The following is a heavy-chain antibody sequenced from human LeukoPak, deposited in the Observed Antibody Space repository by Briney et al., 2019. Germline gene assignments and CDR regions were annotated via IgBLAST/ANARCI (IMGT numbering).Heavy chain of an antibody. V-gene: IGHV1-18*01. J-gene: IGHJ6*03. CDR2: ISAYNGNT. CDR1: GYTFTSYG. D-gene: IGHD3-10*01. CDR3: ARWVEFGAGYYYYMDV. Sequence: ASVKVSCTASGYTFTSYGISWVRQAPGQGLEWMGWISAYNGNTNYAQKLQGRVTMTTDTSTSTAYMELRSLRSDDTAVYYCARWVEFGAGYYYYMDVWGKGTTVTVSS.